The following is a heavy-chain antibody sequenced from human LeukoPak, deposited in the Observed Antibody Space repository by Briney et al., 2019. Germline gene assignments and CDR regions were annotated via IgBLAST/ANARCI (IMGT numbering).Heavy chain of an antibody. Sequence: GGSLRLSCAASRFTACSNYMSWVRQAPGKGREWGSVIYSGGSTYYADSVKGRFTISRDNSKNTLYLQMNSLRAEDTAVYYCARVRHSSSSLGVVWFDPWGQGTLVTVSS. D-gene: IGHD6-13*01. CDR1: RFTACSNY. J-gene: IGHJ5*02. CDR2: IYSGGST. CDR3: ARVRHSSSSLGVVWFDP. V-gene: IGHV3-53*01.